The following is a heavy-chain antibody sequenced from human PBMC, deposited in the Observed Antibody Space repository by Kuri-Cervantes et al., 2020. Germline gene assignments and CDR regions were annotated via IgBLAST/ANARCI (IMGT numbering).Heavy chain of an antibody. Sequence: GGSLRLSCAASGFTFSSYSMNWVRQAPGKGLEWVSGISWNSGSIGYADSVKGRFTISRDNAKNSLYLQMNSLRAGDTAVYYCAMIDYSDKGWGQGTLVTVSS. J-gene: IGHJ4*02. CDR2: ISWNSGSI. D-gene: IGHD4-11*01. CDR3: AMIDYSDKG. V-gene: IGHV3-48*04. CDR1: GFTFSSYS.